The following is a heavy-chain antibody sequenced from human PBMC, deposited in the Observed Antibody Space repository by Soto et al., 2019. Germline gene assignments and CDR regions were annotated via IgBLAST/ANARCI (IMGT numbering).Heavy chain of an antibody. CDR2: IYYSGST. V-gene: IGHV4-30-4*01. CDR1: GGSIRSDDYY. CDR3: ARDRSNSPDYFDY. Sequence: QVQLQESGPGLVKPSQTLSLTCTVSGGSIRSDDYYWSWIRQPPGKGLEWIGYIYYSGSTNYIPSLKSRVTISMDTSNNQFALKLNSVSAADTAVYYCARDRSNSPDYFDYWGQGTLVSVSS. J-gene: IGHJ4*02. D-gene: IGHD6-6*01.